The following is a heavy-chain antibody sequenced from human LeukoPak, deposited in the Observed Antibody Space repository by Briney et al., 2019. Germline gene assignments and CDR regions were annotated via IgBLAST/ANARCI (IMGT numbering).Heavy chain of an antibody. CDR2: IGPGGDI. V-gene: IGHV3-48*01. CDR3: ARRFDS. Sequence: GGSLGLSCAASGFSFTAYSMNWVRQAPGRGLEWISYIGPGGDIYYADSVTGRFTVSRDTAKNSLYLQMNGLRVEDTAVYYCARRFDSWGQGTPVTVSS. CDR1: GFSFTAYS. J-gene: IGHJ4*02.